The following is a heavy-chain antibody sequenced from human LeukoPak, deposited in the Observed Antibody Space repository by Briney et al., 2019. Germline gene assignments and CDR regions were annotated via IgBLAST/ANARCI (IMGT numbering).Heavy chain of an antibody. Sequence: ASVKVSCKASGGTFSSYAISWVRQAPGQGLEWMGRIIPILGIANYAQKFQGRVTITADKSTSTAYMELSSLRSEDTAVYYCARSDYGDYVEVYWGQGTLVTVSS. V-gene: IGHV1-69*04. CDR3: ARSDYGDYVEVY. CDR2: IIPILGIA. J-gene: IGHJ4*02. CDR1: GGTFSSYA. D-gene: IGHD4-17*01.